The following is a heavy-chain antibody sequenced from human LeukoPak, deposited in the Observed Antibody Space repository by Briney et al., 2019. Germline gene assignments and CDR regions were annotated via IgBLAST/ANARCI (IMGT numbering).Heavy chain of an antibody. J-gene: IGHJ5*02. Sequence: SETLSLTCTVSGGSISSSSYYWGWIRQPPGKGLEWIGYIYYSGSTNYNPSLKSRVTISVDTSKNQFSLKLSSVTAADTAVYYCAKSMVRGVYVWFDPWGQGALVTVSS. CDR1: GGSISSSSYY. CDR3: AKSMVRGVYVWFDP. CDR2: IYYSGST. V-gene: IGHV4-61*05. D-gene: IGHD3-10*01.